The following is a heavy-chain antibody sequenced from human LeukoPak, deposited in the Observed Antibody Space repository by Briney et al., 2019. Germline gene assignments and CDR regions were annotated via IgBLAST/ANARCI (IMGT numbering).Heavy chain of an antibody. CDR1: GYSFISHW. Sequence: GESLKISCKASGYSFISHWIGWVRQRPGQGLEFMGIIYPYDSDTKYSPSLQGQVTISVDKSISITYLQWRSLKASDTAMYFCLRLGAGHLGYFYSYIDVWGKGTTVTVSS. CDR2: IYPYDSDT. V-gene: IGHV5-51*01. J-gene: IGHJ6*03. D-gene: IGHD6-19*01. CDR3: LRLGAGHLGYFYSYIDV.